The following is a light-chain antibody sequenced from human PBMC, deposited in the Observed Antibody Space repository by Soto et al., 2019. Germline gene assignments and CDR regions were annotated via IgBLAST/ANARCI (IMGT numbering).Light chain of an antibody. Sequence: EIVLTQSPGTLSLSPGERATLSCRASQSVSNNYLAWYQQKPGQAPRLLIYGASSRATGIPDRFSGSGSGTDFTLTISRLEPEDFAVYYCQQYGSSRVTFGQGTKVDIK. CDR1: QSVSNNY. CDR2: GAS. V-gene: IGKV3-20*01. CDR3: QQYGSSRVT. J-gene: IGKJ1*01.